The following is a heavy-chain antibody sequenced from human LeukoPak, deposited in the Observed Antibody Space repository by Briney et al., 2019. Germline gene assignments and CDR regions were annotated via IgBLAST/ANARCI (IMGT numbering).Heavy chain of an antibody. V-gene: IGHV3-7*03. CDR2: IKQDGSEK. J-gene: IGHJ5*02. Sequence: GGSLRLPCPVSGFTFSSYAMSWVRQAPGRGLEWVANIKQDGSEKYYVDSLKGRFTISRDNAKNSLYLQMNSLRAEDTAVYYCARGYISPRMNWFDPWGQGTLVTVSS. CDR1: GFTFSSYA. D-gene: IGHD3-16*02. CDR3: ARGYISPRMNWFDP.